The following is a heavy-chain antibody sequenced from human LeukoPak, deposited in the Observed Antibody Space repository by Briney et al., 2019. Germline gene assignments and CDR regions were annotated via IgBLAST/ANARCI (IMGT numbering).Heavy chain of an antibody. J-gene: IGHJ5*02. Sequence: SETLSLTCAVYGGSFSGYYWSWIRQPPGKGLEWIGEINHSGSTNYNPSLKSRVTISVDTSKNQFSLKLSSVAAADTAVYYCASAGDYEGWFDPWGQGTLVTVSS. D-gene: IGHD4-17*01. CDR2: INHSGST. CDR3: ASAGDYEGWFDP. V-gene: IGHV4-34*01. CDR1: GGSFSGYY.